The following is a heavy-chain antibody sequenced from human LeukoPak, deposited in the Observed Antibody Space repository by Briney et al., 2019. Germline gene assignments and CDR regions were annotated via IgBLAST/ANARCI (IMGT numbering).Heavy chain of an antibody. CDR1: GFTFSSYE. CDR3: ARHYYYDSSGYTTPPGY. V-gene: IGHV3-48*03. J-gene: IGHJ4*02. Sequence: GGSLRLSCAASGFTFSSYETNWVRQAPGKGLEWVSYISSSGSTIYYADSVKGRFTISRDNAKKSLYLQMNSLRAKDTAVYYCARHYYYDSSGYTTPPGYWGQGTLVTVSS. CDR2: ISSSGSTI. D-gene: IGHD3-22*01.